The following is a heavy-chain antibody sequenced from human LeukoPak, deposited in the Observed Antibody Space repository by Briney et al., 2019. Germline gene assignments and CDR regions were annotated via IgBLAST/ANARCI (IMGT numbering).Heavy chain of an antibody. CDR3: AKGARSGVITSLDY. V-gene: IGHV3-23*01. CDR2: ISGSDGST. Sequence: GGSLRLSCAASGFTFSSYAMSRVRQAPGKGLEWVSTISGSDGSTYYADSVKGRFTISRDNSKNTLYLQMNSLRAEDTAIYYCAKGARSGVITSLDYWGQGTLVTVSS. D-gene: IGHD3-22*01. CDR1: GFTFSSYA. J-gene: IGHJ4*02.